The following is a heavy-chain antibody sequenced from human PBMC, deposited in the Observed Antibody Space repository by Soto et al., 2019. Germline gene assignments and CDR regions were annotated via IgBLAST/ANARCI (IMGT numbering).Heavy chain of an antibody. CDR2: IYYSGST. CDR1: GGSISSSSYY. V-gene: IGHV4-39*01. D-gene: IGHD2-2*01. J-gene: IGHJ5*02. CDR3: ASIPIVVVPAATPP. Sequence: KSSETLSLTCTVSGGSISSSSYYWGWIRQPPGKGLEWIGSIYYSGSTYYNPSLKSRVTISVDTSKNQFSLKLSSVTAADTAVYYCASIPIVVVPAATPPWGQGTLVTVSS.